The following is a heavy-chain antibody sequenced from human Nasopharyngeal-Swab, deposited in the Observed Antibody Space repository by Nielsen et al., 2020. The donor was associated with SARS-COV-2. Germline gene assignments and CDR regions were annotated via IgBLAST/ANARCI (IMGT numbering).Heavy chain of an antibody. D-gene: IGHD3-22*01. CDR3: ARFVTTSYYYYGMDV. CDR1: GYTFTGYY. J-gene: IGHJ6*02. CDR2: INPNSGGT. Sequence: ASVKVSCKASGYTFTGYYMHWVRQAPGQGLEWTGWINPNSGGTNYAQKFQGRVTMTRDTSISTAYMELSSLRSDDTAVYYCARFVTTSYYYYGMDVWGQGTTVTVSS. V-gene: IGHV1-2*02.